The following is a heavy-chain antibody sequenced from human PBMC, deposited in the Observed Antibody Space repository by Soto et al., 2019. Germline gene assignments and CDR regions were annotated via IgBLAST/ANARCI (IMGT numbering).Heavy chain of an antibody. Sequence: GGSLRLSCAASGFTFDDYAMHWVRQAPGKGLEWVSGISWNSGSIGYADSVKGRFTISRDNAKNSLYLQMNSLRAEDTALYYCAKMGPDGPDYYFDYWGQGTLVTVSS. V-gene: IGHV3-9*01. CDR2: ISWNSGSI. CDR3: AKMGPDGPDYYFDY. J-gene: IGHJ4*02. CDR1: GFTFDDYA. D-gene: IGHD1-26*01.